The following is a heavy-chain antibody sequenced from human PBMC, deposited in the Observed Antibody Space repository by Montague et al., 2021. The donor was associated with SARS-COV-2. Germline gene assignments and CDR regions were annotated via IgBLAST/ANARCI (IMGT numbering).Heavy chain of an antibody. D-gene: IGHD3-22*01. CDR1: GGSTNNYY. V-gene: IGHV4-4*07. CDR3: ARGRFYYDSGELGS. Sequence: SETLSLTCTVSGGSTNNYYWSWIRQPPGKGLEWIGRIHASGISTXNPSLETRVTMSVGTSKNQFSLKLSSVTAADTAVYYCARGRFYYDSGELGSWGQGTLVTVSS. J-gene: IGHJ5*02. CDR2: IHASGIS.